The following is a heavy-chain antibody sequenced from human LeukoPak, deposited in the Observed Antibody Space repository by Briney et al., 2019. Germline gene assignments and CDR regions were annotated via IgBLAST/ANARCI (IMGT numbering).Heavy chain of an antibody. D-gene: IGHD2-21*02. CDR2: ISGSGGNT. V-gene: IGHV3-23*01. Sequence: GGSLRLSCAASGFTFSSYGMHWVRQAPGKGLEWVSAISGSGGNTYYADSVKGRFTISRDNSKNTLHLQMSRLRAEDTALYYCAKPYGTDCGGDCYFDYWGQGTLVSVSS. CDR1: GFTFSSYG. CDR3: AKPYGTDCGGDCYFDY. J-gene: IGHJ4*02.